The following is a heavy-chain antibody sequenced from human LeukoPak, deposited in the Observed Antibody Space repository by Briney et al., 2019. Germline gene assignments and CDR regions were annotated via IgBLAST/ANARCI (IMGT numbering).Heavy chain of an antibody. Sequence: GGSLRLSCAASGFTLSSNYMSWVRQAPGKGLEWVSVIYSGGSTYYADSVKGRFTISRDNSKNTLYLQMNSLRAEDTAVYFCARDPVGAIGYGMDVWGQGTTVTVSS. D-gene: IGHD1-26*01. J-gene: IGHJ6*02. CDR2: IYSGGST. V-gene: IGHV3-66*01. CDR3: ARDPVGAIGYGMDV. CDR1: GFTLSSNY.